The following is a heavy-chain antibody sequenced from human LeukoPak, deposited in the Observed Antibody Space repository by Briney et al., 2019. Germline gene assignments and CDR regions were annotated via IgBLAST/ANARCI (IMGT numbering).Heavy chain of an antibody. V-gene: IGHV4-59*08. Sequence: SETLSLTCAVSGGSIYSHYWGWVRQPPGKGLEWIGDIYYKGNTNYTPSLKSRVTISLDTSKNHLSLTLPSVVAADTAIYYCMRRDTGWNYSDYWGQGILVTVSS. CDR2: IYYKGNT. D-gene: IGHD6-19*01. CDR3: MRRDTGWNYSDY. CDR1: GGSIYSHY. J-gene: IGHJ4*02.